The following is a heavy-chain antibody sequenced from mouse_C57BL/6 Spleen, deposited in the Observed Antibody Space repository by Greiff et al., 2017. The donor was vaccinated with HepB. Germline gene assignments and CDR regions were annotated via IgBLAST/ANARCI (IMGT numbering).Heavy chain of an antibody. Sequence: QVQLKQPGAELVKPGASVKLSCKASGYTFTSYWMHWVKQRPGQGLEWIGMIHPNSGSTNYNEKFKSKATLTVDKSSSTAYMQLSSLTSEDSAVYYCAREDDGYYDYAMDYWGQGTSVTVSS. J-gene: IGHJ4*01. CDR3: AREDDGYYDYAMDY. CDR2: IHPNSGST. V-gene: IGHV1-64*01. D-gene: IGHD2-3*01. CDR1: GYTFTSYW.